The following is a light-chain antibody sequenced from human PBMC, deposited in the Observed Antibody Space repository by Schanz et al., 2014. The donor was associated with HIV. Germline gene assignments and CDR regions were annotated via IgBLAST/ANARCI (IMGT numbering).Light chain of an antibody. Sequence: QSVLTQPPSASGTPGQRVTISCSGRSSNIRSNTENWYQQLPGTAPKLLIFGDNQRPSGVPDRFSGSRSGNSASLTISGLRAADEADYFCSSYAGSNKNVFGTGTKLTVL. V-gene: IGLV1-44*01. CDR3: SSYAGSNKNV. CDR1: SSNIRSNT. CDR2: GDN. J-gene: IGLJ1*01.